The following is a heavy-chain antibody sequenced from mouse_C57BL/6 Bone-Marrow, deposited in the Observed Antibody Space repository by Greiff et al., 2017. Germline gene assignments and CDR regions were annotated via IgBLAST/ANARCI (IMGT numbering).Heavy chain of an antibody. Sequence: VQLQQSGAELARPGASVKLSCKASGYTFTSYGISWVKQRTGQGLEWIGEIYPRSGNTYYNEKFKGKATLTADKSSSTAYMELRSLTSEDSAVYFCARSRGWLPLYYFDYWGQGTTLTVSS. CDR3: ARSRGWLPLYYFDY. D-gene: IGHD2-3*01. CDR2: IYPRSGNT. V-gene: IGHV1-81*01. CDR1: GYTFTSYG. J-gene: IGHJ2*01.